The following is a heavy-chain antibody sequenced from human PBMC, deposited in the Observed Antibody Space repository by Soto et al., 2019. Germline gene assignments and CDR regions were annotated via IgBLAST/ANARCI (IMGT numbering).Heavy chain of an antibody. CDR3: ARGSDRAVPSASDIDGP. CDR2: INTNDDDT. J-gene: IGHJ5*02. D-gene: IGHD2-21*02. CDR1: GYSFTDYY. Sequence: QVQLVQSGAEVKEPGASVKVSCKASGYSFTDYYMHWVRQAPGQGLEWMGWINTNDDDTSYAQKFQGRVTMTRDTSISTGYMEVSRQRYDDTAVYFGARGSDRAVPSASDIDGPWGQGTLVTVSS. V-gene: IGHV1-2*02.